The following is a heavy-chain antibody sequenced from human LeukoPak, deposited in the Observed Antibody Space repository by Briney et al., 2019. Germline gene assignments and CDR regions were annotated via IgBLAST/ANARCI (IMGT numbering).Heavy chain of an antibody. CDR3: SISNSGSYYKGLGY. V-gene: IGHV3-53*01. CDR1: GFTISSNY. CDR2: IYSGCTT. D-gene: IGHD1-26*01. J-gene: IGHJ4*02. Sequence: GGSLRLSCAASGFTISSNYMSWVRQAPGKGLEWVSVIYSGCTTYYADSVKDRFTISIYNSKSTLYLQMNSLRAEDTAVYYCSISNSGSYYKGLGYWVQGTLVTVSS.